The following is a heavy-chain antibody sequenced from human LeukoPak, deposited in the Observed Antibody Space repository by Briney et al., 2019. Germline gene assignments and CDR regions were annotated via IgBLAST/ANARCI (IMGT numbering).Heavy chain of an antibody. CDR2: IPGSGDST. V-gene: IGHV3-23*01. J-gene: IGHJ4*02. CDR3: TTERWPTDFDY. CDR1: GFTFSSYA. D-gene: IGHD4-23*01. Sequence: GGSLRLSCAVSGFTFSSYAMSWVRQAPGKGLEWVSAIPGSGDSTHYADSVKGRFTISRDNSKNTLYLQMNSLRAEDTAVYYCTTERWPTDFDYWGQGTLVTVSS.